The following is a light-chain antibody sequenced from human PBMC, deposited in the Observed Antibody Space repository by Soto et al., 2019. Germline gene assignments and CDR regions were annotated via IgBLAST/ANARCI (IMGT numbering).Light chain of an antibody. J-gene: IGKJ1*01. CDR3: QQYNNYPWT. V-gene: IGKV1-5*03. CDR2: KAS. Sequence: DIQMTQSPSTLSASVGDRVTITCRASQSISSWLAWYQQKPGKAPKLLIYKASSLESGVPSRYSGSGSGTEFTLTISSRQPDDFANAYCQQYNNYPWTFGQGTKVEIK. CDR1: QSISSW.